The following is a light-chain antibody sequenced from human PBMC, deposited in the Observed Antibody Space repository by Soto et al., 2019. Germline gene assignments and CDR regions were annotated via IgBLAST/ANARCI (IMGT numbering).Light chain of an antibody. CDR3: SSYTSSSTVV. CDR1: SSDVGGYNY. V-gene: IGLV2-14*01. J-gene: IGLJ2*01. Sequence: QSALTQPASVSGSPGQSITISCTGTSSDVGGYNYVSWYQQHPGKAPKLMIYEVSNRPSGVSNRFSGSKSGTTASLNISGLQAEDEADYYCSSYTSSSTVVFGGGTQLTV. CDR2: EVS.